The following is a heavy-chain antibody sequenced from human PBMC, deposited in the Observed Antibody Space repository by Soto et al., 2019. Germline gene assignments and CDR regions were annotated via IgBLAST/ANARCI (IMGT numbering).Heavy chain of an antibody. Sequence: EVPLVESGGGLVQPGRSLRLSCAAFGFTFSDHYMDWVRQAPGKGLEWVGRIRNKANSYTTEYAASVKGRFTISRDDLKNSLFLQMYSLKTEDTAVYFCSRAGILTTPYYFDYWGQGTLVTVSS. J-gene: IGHJ4*01. V-gene: IGHV3-72*01. CDR3: SRAGILTTPYYFDY. CDR2: IRNKANSYTT. CDR1: GFTFSDHY. D-gene: IGHD4-4*01.